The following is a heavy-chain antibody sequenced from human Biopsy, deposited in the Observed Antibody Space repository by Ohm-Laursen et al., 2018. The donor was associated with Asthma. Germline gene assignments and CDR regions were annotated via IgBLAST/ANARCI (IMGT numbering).Heavy chain of an antibody. Sequence: SDTLSLTCTVSGVSISSDYWSWIRQPSGKGLEWIGHIYYSGSTNYQPSLKSRVTISVDTSKNQFSLKLRSVTAADAAVYYCARGISRVTGLFDHFDSWGQGTLVTVSS. V-gene: IGHV4-59*07. CDR3: ARGISRVTGLFDHFDS. J-gene: IGHJ4*02. D-gene: IGHD2-21*02. CDR1: GVSISSDY. CDR2: IYYSGST.